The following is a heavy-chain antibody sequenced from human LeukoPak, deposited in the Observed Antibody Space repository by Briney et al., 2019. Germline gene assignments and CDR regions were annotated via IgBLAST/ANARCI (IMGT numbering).Heavy chain of an antibody. J-gene: IGHJ4*02. V-gene: IGHV3-23*01. CDR2: ISGSGETT. CDR3: AKEVWRGFDS. Sequence: GGSLRLSCAASGFTFSSFAMSWVRQAPGKGLEWVSVISGSGETTYYADSVKGRFTISRDNSKNTLYVEMNSLRADDTVVYFCAKEVWRGFDSWGQGTLVTVSS. D-gene: IGHD3-3*01. CDR1: GFTFSSFA.